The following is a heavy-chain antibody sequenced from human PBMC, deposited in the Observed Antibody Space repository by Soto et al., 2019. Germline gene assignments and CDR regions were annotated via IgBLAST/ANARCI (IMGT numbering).Heavy chain of an antibody. V-gene: IGHV3-30*18. Sequence: QVQLVESGGGVVQPGRSLRLSCAASGFTFSSYGMHWVRQAPGKGLEWVAVISYDGSNKYYADSVKRRFTISRDNSKNTLYLQMNSLRAEDTALYYCAKGEIWSGYFRGAFDIWGQGTMVTVSS. J-gene: IGHJ3*02. CDR2: ISYDGSNK. CDR3: AKGEIWSGYFRGAFDI. D-gene: IGHD3-3*01. CDR1: GFTFSSYG.